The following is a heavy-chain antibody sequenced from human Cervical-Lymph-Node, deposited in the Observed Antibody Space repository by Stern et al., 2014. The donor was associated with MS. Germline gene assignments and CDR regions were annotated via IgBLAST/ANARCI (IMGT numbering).Heavy chain of an antibody. CDR2: VNPTDGRT. D-gene: IGHD4-17*01. J-gene: IGHJ1*01. CDR1: GDSFASYP. Sequence: QVQLVQSGAEVKKPGASVKVSCKASGDSFASYPIHWLRQAPGQGPVWMGIVNPTDGRTTYAQTFKGRVTMTRDTSTRTVYMELSSLRPEDTAMYFRANPLPYANWGQGTRVTVSS. CDR3: ANPLPYAN. V-gene: IGHV1-46*03.